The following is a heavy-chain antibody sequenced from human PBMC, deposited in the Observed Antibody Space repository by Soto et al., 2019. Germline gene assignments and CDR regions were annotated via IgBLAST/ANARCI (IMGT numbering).Heavy chain of an antibody. Sequence: SVKVPDNASLGTLSSYSNRSPRRVPGQGLEWMGGIIPIFGTANYAQKFQGRVTITADESTSTAYMELSSLRSEDTAVYYCARENQWYSGSYLFFEYWRQGTLGTVSS. J-gene: IGHJ4*02. D-gene: IGHD1-26*01. CDR1: LGTLSSYS. CDR3: ARENQWYSGSYLFFEY. V-gene: IGHV1-69*13. CDR2: IIPIFGTA.